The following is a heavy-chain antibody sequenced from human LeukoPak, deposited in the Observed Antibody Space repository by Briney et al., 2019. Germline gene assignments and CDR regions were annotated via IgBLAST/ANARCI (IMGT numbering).Heavy chain of an antibody. Sequence: GLEWVSAITSSSSYTYYADSVKGRFTISRDNAKNSLYLQMNSLRAEDTAVYYCSGYNWFDPWGQGTLVTVSS. CDR2: ITSSSSYT. J-gene: IGHJ5*02. CDR3: SGYNWFDP. V-gene: IGHV3-21*06.